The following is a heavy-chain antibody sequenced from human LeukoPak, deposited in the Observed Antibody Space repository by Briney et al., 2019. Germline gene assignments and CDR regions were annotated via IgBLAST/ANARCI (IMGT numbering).Heavy chain of an antibody. V-gene: IGHV4-34*01. CDR2: INHSGST. D-gene: IGHD3-10*01. CDR1: EFIFSDYW. CDR3: ARGRVVRGPVDY. Sequence: GSLRLSCVASEFIFSDYWMSWVRQAPGKGLEWIGEINHSGSTNYNPSLKSRVTISVDTSKNQFSLKLSSVTAADTAVYYCARGRVVRGPVDYWGQGTLVTVSS. J-gene: IGHJ4*02.